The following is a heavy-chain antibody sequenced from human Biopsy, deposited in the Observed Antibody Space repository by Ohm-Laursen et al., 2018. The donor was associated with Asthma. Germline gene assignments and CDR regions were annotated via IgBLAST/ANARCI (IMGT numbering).Heavy chain of an antibody. CDR3: VRHQYSSSWSTFDY. Sequence: GTLSLTCTVSGGSITSSSYYWGWIRQPPGKGMEWIGSTYHSGSPYYHPSLKSRATISVDTSKNQLSLKRSSVTAADTAVYFCVRHQYSSSWSTFDYWGQGALVTVSS. CDR1: GGSITSSSYY. D-gene: IGHD3-22*01. J-gene: IGHJ4*02. V-gene: IGHV4-39*01. CDR2: TYHSGSP.